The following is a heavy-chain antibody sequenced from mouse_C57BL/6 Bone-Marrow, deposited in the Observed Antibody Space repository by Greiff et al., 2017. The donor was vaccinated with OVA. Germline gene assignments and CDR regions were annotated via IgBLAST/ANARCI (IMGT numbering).Heavy chain of an antibody. CDR3: ARSIYYGYDWYFDV. CDR2: ISDGGSYT. D-gene: IGHD2-2*01. J-gene: IGHJ1*03. CDR1: GFTFSSYA. Sequence: EVKLMESGGGLVKPGGSLKLSCAASGFTFSSYAMSWVRQTPEKRLEWVATISDGGSYTYYPDNVKGRFTISRDNDKNNLYLQMSHLKSEDTAMYYCARSIYYGYDWYFDVWGTGTTGTVSS. V-gene: IGHV5-4*03.